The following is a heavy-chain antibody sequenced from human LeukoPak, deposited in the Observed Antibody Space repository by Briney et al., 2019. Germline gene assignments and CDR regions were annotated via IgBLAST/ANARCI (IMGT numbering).Heavy chain of an antibody. V-gene: IGHV4-59*01. CDR2: IYYSGST. CDR1: GGSISSYY. J-gene: IGHJ5*02. D-gene: IGHD3-10*01. CDR3: ARDYYGSGSYYGWFDP. Sequence: PSETLSLTCTVSGGSISSYYWSWIRQPPGKGLEWIGYIYYSGSTNYNPSLKSRVTISVDTSKNQFSLKLSSVTAADTAVYYCARDYYGSGSYYGWFDPWGQGTLVTVSS.